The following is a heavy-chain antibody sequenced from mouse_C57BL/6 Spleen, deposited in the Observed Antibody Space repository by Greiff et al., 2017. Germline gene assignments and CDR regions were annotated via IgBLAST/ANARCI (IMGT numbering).Heavy chain of an antibody. D-gene: IGHD1-3*01. CDR1: GYAFSSSW. J-gene: IGHJ4*01. Sequence: VQLVESGPELVKPGASVKISCKASGYAFSSSWMNWVKQRPGTGLEWIGRIYPGDGDTNYNGKFKGKATLTADKSSSTAYMQLSSLTAEDSAVYICARSKGPAMDYWGQGTSVTVSS. CDR2: IYPGDGDT. V-gene: IGHV1-82*01. CDR3: ARSKGPAMDY.